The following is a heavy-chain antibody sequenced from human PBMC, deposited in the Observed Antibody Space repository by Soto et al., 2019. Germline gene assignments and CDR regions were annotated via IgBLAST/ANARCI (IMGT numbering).Heavy chain of an antibody. CDR3: ANGYCSGGSCYFHY. J-gene: IGHJ4*02. D-gene: IGHD2-15*01. CDR1: GGTFSSYA. Sequence: QVQLVQSGAEVKKPGSSVKVSCKASGGTFSSYAISWVRQAPGQGLGWMGGIIPIFGTANYAQKFQGRVTITADESTSTAYMELSGRRSEDTAVYYCANGYCSGGSCYFHYWGQGTLVTVSS. V-gene: IGHV1-69*12. CDR2: IIPIFGTA.